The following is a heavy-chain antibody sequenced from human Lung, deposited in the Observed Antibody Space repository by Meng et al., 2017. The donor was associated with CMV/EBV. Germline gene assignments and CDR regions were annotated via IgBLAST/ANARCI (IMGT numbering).Heavy chain of an antibody. V-gene: IGHV3-23*01. Sequence: GGSLRLXCAASGFTFSSYAMSWVRQAPGKGLEWVSAISGSGGSTYYADSVKGRFTISRDNSKNTLYLQMNSLRAEDTAVYYCAKDKIFGVTLDYWGQGTLVTSPQ. D-gene: IGHD3-3*01. CDR2: ISGSGGST. CDR1: GFTFSSYA. J-gene: IGHJ4*02. CDR3: AKDKIFGVTLDY.